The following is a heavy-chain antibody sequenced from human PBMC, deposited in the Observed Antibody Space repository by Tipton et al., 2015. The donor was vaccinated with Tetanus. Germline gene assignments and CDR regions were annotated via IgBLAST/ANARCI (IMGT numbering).Heavy chain of an antibody. CDR3: TTPITLVRGVVPY. CDR1: GFTFSGST. Sequence: GSLRLSCAASGFTFSGSTMYWVCQASGKGLEWVGRIRSKANSYATTYAAAVKGRFTFSRDDSKNTAYLQMNSLKTEDTAVYYCTTPITLVRGVVPYWGQGTLVTVSS. D-gene: IGHD3-10*01. CDR2: IRSKANSYAT. J-gene: IGHJ4*02. V-gene: IGHV3-73*01.